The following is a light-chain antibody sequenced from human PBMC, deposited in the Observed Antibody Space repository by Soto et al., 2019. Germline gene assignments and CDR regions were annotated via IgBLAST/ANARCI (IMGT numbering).Light chain of an antibody. CDR3: CSYAGSSTFVV. Sequence: QSVLTQPASVSGSPGQSITISCNGTSSDVGSYNLVSWYQQHPGKAPKLMIYEVSKRPSGVSNRFSGSKSGNTASLTISGLQAEDEADYYCCSYAGSSTFVVFGTGTKVTVL. CDR1: SSDVGSYNL. V-gene: IGLV2-23*02. J-gene: IGLJ1*01. CDR2: EVS.